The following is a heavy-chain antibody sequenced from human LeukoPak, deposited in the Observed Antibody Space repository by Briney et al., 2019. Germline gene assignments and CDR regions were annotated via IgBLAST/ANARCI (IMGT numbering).Heavy chain of an antibody. CDR1: GGSISSSSYY. Sequence: ETLSLTCTVSGGSISSSSYYWGWIRQPPGKGLEWIGSIYYSGSTYYNPSLKSRVTISVDTSKNQFSLKLSSVTAADTAVYYCARRALLMLGLQFLYAFDIWGQGTMVTVSS. CDR2: IYYSGST. V-gene: IGHV4-39*01. D-gene: IGHD5-24*01. CDR3: ARRALLMLGLQFLYAFDI. J-gene: IGHJ3*02.